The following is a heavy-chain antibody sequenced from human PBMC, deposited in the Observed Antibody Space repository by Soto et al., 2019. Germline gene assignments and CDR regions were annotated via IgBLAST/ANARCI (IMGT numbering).Heavy chain of an antibody. J-gene: IGHJ4*02. Sequence: PGGSLRLSCAASGFTFRTSAMRWVRQAPGKGLEWVSTIDGNGVGTYYAESVKGRFTISRDNSKNTLFLQMNSLRAEDTALYYFAKSPVGKRIEFDSRAPRSLVPVSS. CDR2: IDGNGVGT. V-gene: IGHV3-23*01. D-gene: IGHD2-15*01. CDR3: AKSPVGKRIEFDS. CDR1: GFTFRTSA.